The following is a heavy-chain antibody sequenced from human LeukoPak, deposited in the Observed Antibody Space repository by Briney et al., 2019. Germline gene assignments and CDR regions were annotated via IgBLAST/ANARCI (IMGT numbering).Heavy chain of an antibody. D-gene: IGHD2-15*01. CDR1: GGSISSENYY. CDR3: ARVGSCSGGSCYFRWFDP. Sequence: SQTLSLTCTVSGGSISSENYYWSWIRQPPGKGLEWIGYIYYSGSSYYNPSLKSRVTISVDTSKNQFSLKLSSVTAADTAVYYCARVGSCSGGSCYFRWFDPWGQGTLVTVSS. CDR2: IYYSGSS. J-gene: IGHJ5*02. V-gene: IGHV4-30-4*01.